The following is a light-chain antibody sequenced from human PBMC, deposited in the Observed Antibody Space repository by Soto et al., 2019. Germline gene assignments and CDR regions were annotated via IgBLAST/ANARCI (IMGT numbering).Light chain of an antibody. Sequence: QSVLTQPPSVSWAPEQSVTISCTGSSSNIGAGYDVHWYQQLPGTAPKLLIYGNSNRPSGFPDRFSGSKSGTSASLAITGLQAEDEADYYCQSYDCSLSGVVFGGGTKLTVL. V-gene: IGLV1-40*01. CDR2: GNS. CDR1: SSNIGAGYD. J-gene: IGLJ2*01. CDR3: QSYDCSLSGVV.